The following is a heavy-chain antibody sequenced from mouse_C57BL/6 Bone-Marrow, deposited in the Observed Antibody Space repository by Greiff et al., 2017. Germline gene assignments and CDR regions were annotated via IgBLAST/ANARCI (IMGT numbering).Heavy chain of an antibody. V-gene: IGHV5-6*01. CDR1: GFTFSSYG. D-gene: IGHD4-1*01. CDR2: ISRGGSYT. J-gene: IGHJ2*01. CDR3: ARQRTGYYFDY. Sequence: EVQLQESGGDLVKPGGSLKLSCAASGFTFSSYGMSWVRQTPDKRLEWVATISRGGSYTYYPDSVKGRFTISRDNAKNTLYLQISSLKSEDTAMYYCARQRTGYYFDYWGQGTTLTVSS.